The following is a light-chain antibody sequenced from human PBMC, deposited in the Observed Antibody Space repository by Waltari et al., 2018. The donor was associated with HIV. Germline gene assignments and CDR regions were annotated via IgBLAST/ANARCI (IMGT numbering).Light chain of an antibody. J-gene: IGLJ2*01. CDR2: YNR. CDR1: SIGSKS. V-gene: IGLV3-21*04. CDR3: HVWDSTSDQVV. Sequence: SYVLTQPPSVSVAPGKTARITCGGDSIGSKSVHWYQQKPGQAPVLVIYYNRDRLSGFTSGNSATLTISRVEAGDEADYYCHVWDSTSDQVVFGGGTKLTVL.